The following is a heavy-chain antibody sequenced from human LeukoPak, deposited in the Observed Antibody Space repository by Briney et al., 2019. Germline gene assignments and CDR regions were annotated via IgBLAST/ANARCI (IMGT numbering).Heavy chain of an antibody. D-gene: IGHD3-22*01. CDR1: GFTLSNYS. CDR2: IKSTTDGGTT. V-gene: IGHV3-15*01. Sequence: GGSLILSCAASGFTLSNYSMNWVRQAPGKGLEWVGRIKSTTDGGTTDYAAPVKGRFTISRDDSKNTLNLQMNSLTTEDTAVYYCTTVSSVSVDYWGQGTLVTVSA. CDR3: TTVSSVSVDY. J-gene: IGHJ4*02.